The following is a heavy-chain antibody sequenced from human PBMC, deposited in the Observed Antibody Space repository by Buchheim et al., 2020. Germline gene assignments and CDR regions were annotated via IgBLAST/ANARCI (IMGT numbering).Heavy chain of an antibody. D-gene: IGHD2-2*03. Sequence: EVQLVESGGGLVQPGGSLRLSCAASGFTFSSYWMSWVRQAPGRGLEWVANIKQDGSEKYYVDSVKGRFTISRDNAKNSLYLQMNSLSAEDTTVYYCARDLLDIVVVPAAIGFDPWGQGTL. J-gene: IGHJ5*02. CDR3: ARDLLDIVVVPAAIGFDP. CDR2: IKQDGSEK. V-gene: IGHV3-7*01. CDR1: GFTFSSYW.